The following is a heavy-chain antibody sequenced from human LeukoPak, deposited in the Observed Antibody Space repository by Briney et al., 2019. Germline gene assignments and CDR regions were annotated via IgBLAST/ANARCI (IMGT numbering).Heavy chain of an antibody. V-gene: IGHV4-34*01. J-gene: IGHJ4*02. CDR2: INHSGSA. CDR1: GGSFSGYY. D-gene: IGHD2-21*02. CDR3: ARDLGGDLDY. Sequence: SETLSLTCAVYGGSFSGYYWSWIRQPPGKGLEWIGEINHSGSANYNPSLKSRVTISVDTSKNQFSLKLSSVTAADTAVYYCARDLGGDLDYWGQGTLVTVSS.